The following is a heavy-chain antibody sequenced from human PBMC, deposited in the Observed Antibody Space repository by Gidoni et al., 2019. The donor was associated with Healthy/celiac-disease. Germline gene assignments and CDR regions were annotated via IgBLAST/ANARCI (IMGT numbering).Heavy chain of an antibody. CDR1: GFTFSSYA. V-gene: IGHV3-30-3*01. CDR3: SRGGLLDY. CDR2: ISYDGSNK. J-gene: IGHJ4*02. D-gene: IGHD2-15*01. Sequence: QVQLVESGGGVVQPGRSLRLSCAASGFTFSSYAMHWVRQAPGKGLEWVAVISYDGSNKYYADSVKGRFTISRDNSKNTLYLQMNSLRAEDTAVYYCSRGGLLDYWGQGTLVTVSS.